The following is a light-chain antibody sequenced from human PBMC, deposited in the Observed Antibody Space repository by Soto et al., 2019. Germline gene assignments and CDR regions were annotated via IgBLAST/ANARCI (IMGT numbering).Light chain of an antibody. V-gene: IGKV1-39*01. Sequence: DIQMTQSPSSLSASVGDRVTITCRASQSISRNLNWYQHKPGNAPKLLIYAASSLQNGVPSRFSGGGSGTECTLTVSSVQPEDFGTDYCQQSYATASITFGQGTRLEIK. CDR1: QSISRN. J-gene: IGKJ5*01. CDR3: QQSYATASIT. CDR2: AAS.